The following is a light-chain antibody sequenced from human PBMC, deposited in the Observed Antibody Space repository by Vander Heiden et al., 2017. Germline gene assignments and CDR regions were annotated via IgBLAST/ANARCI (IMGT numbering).Light chain of an antibody. J-gene: IGKJ3*01. CDR2: AAS. Sequence: DIQLTQSPSFPSASVGDRVTITCRARQGISSNFAGNQQKPGRAPKLLGYAASTLQTGVPSRFCGSGSGTEFTLPISSLQPEDVATCYCQQLNSYPLFTFGPGTKVXIK. CDR1: QGISSN. V-gene: IGKV1-9*01. CDR3: QQLNSYPLFT.